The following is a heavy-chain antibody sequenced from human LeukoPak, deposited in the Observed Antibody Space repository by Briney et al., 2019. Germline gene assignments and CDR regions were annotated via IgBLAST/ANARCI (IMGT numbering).Heavy chain of an antibody. CDR1: GFTFSSYA. CDR2: ISGSGGST. D-gene: IGHD3-10*01. Sequence: PGGSLRLSCAASGFTFSSYAMSWVRQAPGKGLEWVSAISGSGGSTYYADSVKGRFTISRDNSKNTLYLQMNSLRAEDTAVYYCAKEQYYYGSGSNDAFDIWGQGTMVTVSS. V-gene: IGHV3-23*01. CDR3: AKEQYYYGSGSNDAFDI. J-gene: IGHJ3*02.